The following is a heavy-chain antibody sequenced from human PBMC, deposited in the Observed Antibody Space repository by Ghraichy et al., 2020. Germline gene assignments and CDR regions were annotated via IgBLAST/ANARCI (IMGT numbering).Heavy chain of an antibody. CDR2: INRGGDT. J-gene: IGHJ4*02. D-gene: IGHD3-10*01. CDR3: ARGYGSGSYYKY. V-gene: IGHV4-34*01. CDR1: RGSFSGNY. Sequence: SETLSLTCAVYRGSFSGNYWSWMRQPPGKGLEWIGEINRGGDTAYNPSLMSRVTISLDTSKKQFSLKLSSVTAADTAVYFCARGYGSGSYYKYWGQGTLVTVST.